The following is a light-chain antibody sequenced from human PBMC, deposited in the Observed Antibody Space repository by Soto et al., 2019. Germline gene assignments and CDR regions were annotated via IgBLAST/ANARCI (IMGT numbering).Light chain of an antibody. Sequence: QSALTQPASVSGSPGQSITISCTGTSSDIGYYNYGSWYQQHPGKAPKLMIYNVNHRASGVSNRFSGSKSGNTASLTLPGLQTADEAEYYCSSYSTSTILYVFGTGTKLTVL. CDR3: SSYSTSTILYV. J-gene: IGLJ1*01. CDR1: SSDIGYYNY. V-gene: IGLV2-14*03. CDR2: NVN.